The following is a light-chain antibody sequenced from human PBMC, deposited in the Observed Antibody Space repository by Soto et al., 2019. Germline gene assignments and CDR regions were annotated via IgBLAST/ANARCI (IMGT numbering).Light chain of an antibody. CDR2: EVT. J-gene: IGLJ1*01. V-gene: IGLV2-14*01. Sequence: QSVLTQPASVSGSPGQSITISCSGTSRDVGSYNHVAWYQQFPGKTPKLIIYEVTYRPSGVSHRFSASKSGNTASLTISGLQAEDEADYYCISYTGSSTSYVFGTGTKVTVL. CDR3: ISYTGSSTSYV. CDR1: SRDVGSYNH.